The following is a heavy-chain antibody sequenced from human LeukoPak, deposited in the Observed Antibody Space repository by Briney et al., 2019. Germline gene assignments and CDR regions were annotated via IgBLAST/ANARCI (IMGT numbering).Heavy chain of an antibody. CDR2: MNPNSGNT. CDR1: GYTFTSYD. D-gene: IGHD5-12*01. V-gene: IGHV1-8*01. J-gene: IGHJ6*02. Sequence: GASVKVSCKASGYTFTSYDINWVRQATGQGLEWMGWMNPNSGNTGYAQKFQGRVTMTRNTSISTAYMELSSLRSEDTAVYYCARGLRFYGYSGYDWNLVPSRSMDVWGQGTTVTVSS. CDR3: ARGLRFYGYSGYDWNLVPSRSMDV.